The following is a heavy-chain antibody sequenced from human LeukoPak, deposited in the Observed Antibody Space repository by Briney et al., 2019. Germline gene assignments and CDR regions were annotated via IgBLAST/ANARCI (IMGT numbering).Heavy chain of an antibody. CDR3: ARGEGHSGYDF. Sequence: PSETLSLTCAVYGVSFSGYYWSWIRQPPGKGLEWIGEINRSGSTSYNASLKRRRTIAVDTSKNQFSLKLSSVTAEDTAVYYCARGEGHSGYDFWGQGTLVTVSS. CDR2: INRSGST. D-gene: IGHD5-12*01. CDR1: GVSFSGYY. V-gene: IGHV4-34*01. J-gene: IGHJ4*02.